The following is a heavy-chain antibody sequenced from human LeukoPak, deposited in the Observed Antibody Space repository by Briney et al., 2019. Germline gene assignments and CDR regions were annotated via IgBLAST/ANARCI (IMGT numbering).Heavy chain of an antibody. CDR2: SIPIFGTA. J-gene: IGHJ6*03. CDR1: GGTFSSYA. D-gene: IGHD3-3*01. CDR3: ARVRSGMNYDFWSGYYNSYYYYYMDV. Sequence: ASVKVSCKASGGTFSSYAISWVRQAPGQGLEWMGGSIPIFGTANYAQKFQGRVTITADKSTSTAYMELSSLRSEDTAVYYCARVRSGMNYDFWSGYYNSYYYYYMDVWGKGTTVTVSS. V-gene: IGHV1-69*06.